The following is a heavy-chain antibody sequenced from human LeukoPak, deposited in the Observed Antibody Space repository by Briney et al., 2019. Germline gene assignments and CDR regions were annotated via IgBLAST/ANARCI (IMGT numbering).Heavy chain of an antibody. CDR2: IYYSGST. D-gene: IGHD6-6*01. CDR1: GGSISSHY. Sequence: PSETLSLTCTVSGGSISSHYWSWIRQPPGKGLEWIGYIYYSGSTNYNPSLKSRVTISVDTSKNQFSLKLSPVTAADTAVYYCAREKIAARPPYYFDYWGQGTLVTVSS. V-gene: IGHV4-59*11. CDR3: AREKIAARPPYYFDY. J-gene: IGHJ4*02.